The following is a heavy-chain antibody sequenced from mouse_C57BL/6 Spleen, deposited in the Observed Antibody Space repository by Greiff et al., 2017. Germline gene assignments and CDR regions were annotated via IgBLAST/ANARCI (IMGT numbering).Heavy chain of an antibody. Sequence: QVQLQQSGAELARPGASVKLSCKASGYTFTSYGISWVKQGTGQGLEWIGEIYPRSGNTYYTEKFKGKATLTADISSSTAYMELRSLTSEDSAVYFCAREGDYYSMYDWGQGTSVTVSS. CDR1: GYTFTSYG. V-gene: IGHV1-81*01. J-gene: IGHJ4*01. CDR3: AREGDYYSMYD. CDR2: IYPRSGNT.